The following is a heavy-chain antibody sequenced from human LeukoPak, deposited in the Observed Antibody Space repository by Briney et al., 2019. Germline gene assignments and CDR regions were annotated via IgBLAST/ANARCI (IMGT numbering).Heavy chain of an antibody. D-gene: IGHD5-12*01. V-gene: IGHV4-30-2*01. CDR2: IHPSGST. CDR3: ASGGPTVATIVSPSFDYYYYGMDV. J-gene: IGHJ6*02. CDR1: GDSISSGGYY. Sequence: SETLSLTCTVSGDSISSGGYYWSWIRQTPGKGPERIGCIHPSGSTHYNLSLKSRVSMSVDRSKNQFSLKLSSVTAADTAVYYCASGGPTVATIVSPSFDYYYYGMDVWGQGTTVTVSS.